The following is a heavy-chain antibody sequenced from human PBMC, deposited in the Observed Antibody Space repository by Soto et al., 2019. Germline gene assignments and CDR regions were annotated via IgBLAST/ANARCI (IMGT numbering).Heavy chain of an antibody. CDR3: ARALYSNYAGWFDP. CDR1: GFTFSDHY. D-gene: IGHD4-4*01. Sequence: GGSLRLSCAASGFTFSDHYMNWVRQAPGKGLEWVGRTRNKANNYTTEYAASVKGRFTISRDDAKNSLYLQMNSLKTEGTAVYYCARALYSNYAGWFDPWGQGTLVTVSS. V-gene: IGHV3-72*01. CDR2: TRNKANNYTT. J-gene: IGHJ5*02.